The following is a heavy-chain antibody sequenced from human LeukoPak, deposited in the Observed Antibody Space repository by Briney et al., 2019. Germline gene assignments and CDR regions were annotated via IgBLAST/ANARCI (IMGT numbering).Heavy chain of an antibody. CDR3: ARDFQLLWFGEYYFDY. J-gene: IGHJ4*02. V-gene: IGHV3-21*01. D-gene: IGHD3-10*01. CDR1: GFTFSSYS. Sequence: GGSLRLSCAASGFTFSSYSMKWVRQAPGKGLEWVSSISSSSSYIYYADSVKGRFTISRDNAKNSLYLQMNSLRAEDTAVYYCARDFQLLWFGEYYFDYWGQGTLVTVSS. CDR2: ISSSSSYI.